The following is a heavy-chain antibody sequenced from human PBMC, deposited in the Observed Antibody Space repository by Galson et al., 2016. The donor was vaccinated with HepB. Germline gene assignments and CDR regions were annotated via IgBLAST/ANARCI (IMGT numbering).Heavy chain of an antibody. CDR2: ISSRGSYI. CDR1: GFTFPNYN. D-gene: IGHD3-3*01. V-gene: IGHV3-21*01. Sequence: SLRLSCAASGFTFPNYNMNWVRQAPGTGLEWVSSISSRGSYISYADAVEGRFTISRDNPRNSLYLQMNSLRAEDTAVYYCARDNYNPYDFWSGYYPNSHYYLDVWGKGTTVAVSS. CDR3: ARDNYNPYDFWSGYYPNSHYYLDV. J-gene: IGHJ6*03.